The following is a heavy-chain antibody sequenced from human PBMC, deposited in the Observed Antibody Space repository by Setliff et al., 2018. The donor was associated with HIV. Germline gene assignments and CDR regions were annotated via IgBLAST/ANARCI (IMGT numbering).Heavy chain of an antibody. CDR3: ARGRGRYYDSRSYLDY. CDR2: MNPNSGNR. D-gene: IGHD3-22*01. J-gene: IGHJ4*02. Sequence: GASVKVSCKASGYTFINYDIYWVRQTTGQGLEWMGWMNPNSGNRGYAQKFQGGVTISRNTSISTAYMELSGLRSEDTAVYYCARGRGRYYDSRSYLDYWGQGTLVTVSS. CDR1: GYTFINYD. V-gene: IGHV1-8*03.